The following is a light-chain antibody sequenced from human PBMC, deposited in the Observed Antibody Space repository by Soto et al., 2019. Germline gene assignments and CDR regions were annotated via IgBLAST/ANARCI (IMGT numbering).Light chain of an antibody. V-gene: IGKV3-11*01. J-gene: IGKJ1*01. CDR3: QQRHKWPST. CDR1: QSFRVL. CDR2: DAY. Sequence: EVVLTQAPVTLSLAQGESATRSCRASQSFRVLLAWYQQKPGQAPRLLIYDAYKRATGIPPRFSGSGSGTDFTLTISSLEPEDSAVYYCQQRHKWPSTFGQGTKVEIK.